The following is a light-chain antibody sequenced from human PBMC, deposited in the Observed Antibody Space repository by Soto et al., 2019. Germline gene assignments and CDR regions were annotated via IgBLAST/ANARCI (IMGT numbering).Light chain of an antibody. CDR1: QSVSSSY. Sequence: SPGTLSLSPGERATLFCRASQSVSSSYLAWYQQKPGQAPRLLIYGASSRATGIPDRFSGSGSGTDFTLTITRLEPEDFAVYYCQQYGTSPPITFGQGTRLEIK. CDR3: QQYGTSPPIT. CDR2: GAS. J-gene: IGKJ5*01. V-gene: IGKV3-20*01.